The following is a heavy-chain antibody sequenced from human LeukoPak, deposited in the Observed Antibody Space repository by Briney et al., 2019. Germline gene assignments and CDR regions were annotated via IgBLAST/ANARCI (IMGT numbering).Heavy chain of an antibody. CDR3: ARDQGSGNWFDP. CDR2: INAGNGNT. D-gene: IGHD3-10*01. Sequence: ASVKVSCKASGYTFTSYAMHWVRQAPGQRLEWMGWINAGNGNTKYSQKFQGRVTITRDTSASTAYMELSSLRSEDTAVYYCARDQGSGNWFDPWGQGTLVTVSS. V-gene: IGHV1-3*01. CDR1: GYTFTSYA. J-gene: IGHJ5*02.